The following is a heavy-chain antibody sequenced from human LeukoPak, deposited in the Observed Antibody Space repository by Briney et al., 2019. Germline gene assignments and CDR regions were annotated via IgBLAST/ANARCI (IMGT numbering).Heavy chain of an antibody. J-gene: IGHJ4*02. CDR3: AHRRGYPQGHFDY. V-gene: IGHV2-5*01. CDR2: ISWNDDR. Sequence: SGPTLINPTQPLTLTCTFSGFSLSTSGVGEGWIRQPPVKALEWLALISWNDDRRYTPSLKSRPTITNDTSKNQVVITMTDMDPVDTATYYCAHRRGYPQGHFDYWGQGTLVTVSS. CDR1: GFSLSTSGVG. D-gene: IGHD6-13*01.